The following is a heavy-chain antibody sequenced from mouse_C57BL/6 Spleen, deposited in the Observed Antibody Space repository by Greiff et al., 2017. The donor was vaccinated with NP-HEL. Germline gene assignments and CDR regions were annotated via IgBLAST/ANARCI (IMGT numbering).Heavy chain of an antibody. CDR1: GYAFSSSW. D-gene: IGHD1-1*01. Sequence: VKLMESGPELVKPGASVKISCKASGYAFSSSWMNWVKQRPGQGLEWIGRIYPGDGDTNYNGKFKGKATLTADKSSSTAYMQLSSLTSDDSAVYFCARDYYGSSVYAMDYWGQGTSVTVSS. CDR2: IYPGDGDT. J-gene: IGHJ4*01. CDR3: ARDYYGSSVYAMDY. V-gene: IGHV1-82*01.